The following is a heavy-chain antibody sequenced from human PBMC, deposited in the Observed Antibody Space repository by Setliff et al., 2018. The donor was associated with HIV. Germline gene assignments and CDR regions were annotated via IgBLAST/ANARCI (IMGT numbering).Heavy chain of an antibody. J-gene: IGHJ4*02. CDR1: GFVFTVHS. D-gene: IGHD1-26*01. V-gene: IGHV3-48*01. CDR3: VREELRWPERWYFDF. CDR2: ISATGTTV. Sequence: GGSLRLSCAASGFVFTVHSLHWVRQAPGEGLEWITYISATGTTVSYADSVRGRIIMSRDSVRNEVYLQMKSLRVDCTALYYCVREELRWPERWYFDFWGQGTLVTVSS.